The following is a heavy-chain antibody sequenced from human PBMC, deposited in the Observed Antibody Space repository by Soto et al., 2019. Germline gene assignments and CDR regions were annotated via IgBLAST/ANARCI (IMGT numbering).Heavy chain of an antibody. CDR2: ISSSSSYI. CDR1: GFTFSSYS. J-gene: IGHJ4*02. CDR3: ARDQPVDY. V-gene: IGHV3-21*01. Sequence: PGGSLRLSCAASGFTFSSYSMNWVRQAPGKGLEWVSSISSSSSYIYYADSLKGRFTISRDNAKNSLYLQMNSLRAEDTAVYYCARDQPVDYWGQGTLVTVSS.